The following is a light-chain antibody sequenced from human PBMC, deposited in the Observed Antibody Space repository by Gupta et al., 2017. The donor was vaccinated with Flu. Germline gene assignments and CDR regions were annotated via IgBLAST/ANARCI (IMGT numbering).Light chain of an antibody. V-gene: IGLV3-21*03. CDR2: DDF. CDR1: NIGSKS. Sequence: SYVLTQPPSVSVAPGKTARITCGGNNIGSKSVHWYQQKPGQAPVLVVHDDFDRPSGIPERFSGSNSGHTATLTISKVDAGNEAASYCQVWDSSSDHPGLFGGGTKLTVL. CDR3: QVWDSSSDHPGL. J-gene: IGLJ2*01.